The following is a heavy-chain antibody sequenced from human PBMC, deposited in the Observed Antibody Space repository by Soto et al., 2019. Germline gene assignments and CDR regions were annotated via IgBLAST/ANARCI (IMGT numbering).Heavy chain of an antibody. D-gene: IGHD5-12*01. CDR1: GFTFSSYS. CDR3: AKEGRDGYNFFYFDY. Sequence: PGGSLRLSCAASGFTFSSYSMNWVRQAPGKGLEWVSSISSSSSYIYYADSVKGRFTISRDNAKNSLYLQMNSLRAEDTAVYYCAKEGRDGYNFFYFDYWGQGTLVTVSS. J-gene: IGHJ4*02. CDR2: ISSSSSYI. V-gene: IGHV3-21*04.